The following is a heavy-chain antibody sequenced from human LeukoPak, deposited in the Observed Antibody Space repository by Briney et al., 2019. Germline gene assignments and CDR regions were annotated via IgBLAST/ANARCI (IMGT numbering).Heavy chain of an antibody. CDR1: GGSISSSSYY. D-gene: IGHD4-17*01. CDR3: ARRATVTRGTFDY. Sequence: PSETLSLTCTVSGGSISSSSYYWSWIRQPPGKGLEWIGEINHSGSTNYNPSLKSRVTISVDTSKNQFSLKLSSVTAADTAVYYCARRATVTRGTFDYWGQGTLVTVSS. J-gene: IGHJ4*02. V-gene: IGHV4-39*07. CDR2: INHSGST.